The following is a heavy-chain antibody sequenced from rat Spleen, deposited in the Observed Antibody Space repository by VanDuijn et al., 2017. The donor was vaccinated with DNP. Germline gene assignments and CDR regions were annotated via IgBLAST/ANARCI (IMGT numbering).Heavy chain of an antibody. Sequence: EVQLQESGSGLVKPSQSLSLTCSVTGYSITSNYWGWIRKFPGNKLEYIGHISYGGSTNYNPALKSRLSITRDTSKNHFFLHLNSVTTEDTATYYCARWTRYFDYWGQGVMVTVSS. CDR3: ARWTRYFDY. J-gene: IGHJ2*01. V-gene: IGHV3-1*01. D-gene: IGHD1-7*01. CDR2: ISYGGST. CDR1: GYSITSNY.